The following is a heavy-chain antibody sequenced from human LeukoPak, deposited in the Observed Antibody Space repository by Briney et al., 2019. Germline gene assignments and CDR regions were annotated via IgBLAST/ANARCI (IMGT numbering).Heavy chain of an antibody. CDR1: GYTYTSYD. D-gene: IGHD5/OR15-5a*01. CDR2: MNPNSGNT. Sequence: GASVKVSCKASGYTYTSYDVNWVRQATGQGLEWMGGMNPNSGNTGYAQKFQGRVTMTRNTSISTAYMELSSLRSEDTAVYYCARSPPGGVFRAFDIWGQGTMVTVSS. CDR3: ARSPPGGVFRAFDI. J-gene: IGHJ3*02. V-gene: IGHV1-8*01.